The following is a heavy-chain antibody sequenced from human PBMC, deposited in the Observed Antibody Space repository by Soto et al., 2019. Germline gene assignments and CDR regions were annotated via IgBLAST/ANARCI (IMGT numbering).Heavy chain of an antibody. CDR1: GFTFNTFV. J-gene: IGHJ4*02. Sequence: QVLLVESGGGVVQPGGSLKLSCSASGFTFNTFVLHWVRQAPGKGLEWVVVMSFDGKTKYYADSVKGRFTISRDNSKSTLYLEMNSLRAEDTAVYYCATGDDKIAATSGGFHFHFHYWGQGTLVTVSS. V-gene: IGHV3-30*04. CDR2: MSFDGKTK. CDR3: ATGDDKIAATSGGFHFHFHY. D-gene: IGHD6-13*01.